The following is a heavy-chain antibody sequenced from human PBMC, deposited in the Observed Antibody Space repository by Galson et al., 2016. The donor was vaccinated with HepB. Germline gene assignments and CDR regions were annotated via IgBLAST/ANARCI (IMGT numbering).Heavy chain of an antibody. V-gene: IGHV3-30*18. J-gene: IGHJ6*03. CDR3: AKEQSHYRYYMDV. Sequence: SLRLSCAASGFIFSNYGMHWVRQAPGKGLEWVAVISFDGSNKYYADSVKGRFTISRDNSKNTLFLQMNSPRTEDTAVYFCAKEQSHYRYYMDVWGKGTSVTVSS. CDR2: ISFDGSNK. CDR1: GFIFSNYG.